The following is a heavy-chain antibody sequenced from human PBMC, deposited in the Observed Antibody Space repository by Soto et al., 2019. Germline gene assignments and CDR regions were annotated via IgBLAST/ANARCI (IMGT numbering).Heavy chain of an antibody. V-gene: IGHV3-30*02. D-gene: IGHD6-19*01. J-gene: IGHJ6*02. CDR3: ARDQAVDGTGYYGLEV. CDR2: IWYDGSNK. Sequence: GGSLRLSCAASGFTFSSYCRHWVRQAPGKGLEWVAFIWYDGSNKYYADSVKGRFTISRDNSKNTLYLQMNSLRAEDTAVYYCARDQAVDGTGYYGLEVWGQGTTVTVSS. CDR1: GFTFSSYC.